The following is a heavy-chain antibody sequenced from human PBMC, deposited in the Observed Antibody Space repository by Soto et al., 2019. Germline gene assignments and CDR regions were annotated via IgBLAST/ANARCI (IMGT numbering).Heavy chain of an antibody. V-gene: IGHV1-24*01. D-gene: IGHD3-16*02. CDR3: ATYMITFGGVIANWFDP. J-gene: IGHJ5*02. CDR1: GYTLTELS. CDR2: FDPEDGET. Sequence: ASVKVSCKVSGYTLTELSMHWVRQAPGKGLEWMGGFDPEDGETIYAQKFQGRVTMTEDTSTDTAYMELSSLRSEDTAVYYCATYMITFGGVIANWFDPWGQGTLVTVSS.